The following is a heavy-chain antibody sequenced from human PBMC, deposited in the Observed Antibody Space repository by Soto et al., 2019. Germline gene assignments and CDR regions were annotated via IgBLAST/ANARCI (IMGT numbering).Heavy chain of an antibody. CDR2: ISGSGGST. D-gene: IGHD2-2*01. CDR3: AKVSTMPVSPWFQH. CDR1: GLTFSSYA. J-gene: IGHJ1*01. Sequence: GGSLRLSCAASGLTFSSYAMSWVREAPGKGLEWVSAISGSGGSTYYADSVKGRFTISRDNSKNTLYLQMNSLRAEDTAVYYCAKVSTMPVSPWFQHWGQGTLVTVSS. V-gene: IGHV3-23*01.